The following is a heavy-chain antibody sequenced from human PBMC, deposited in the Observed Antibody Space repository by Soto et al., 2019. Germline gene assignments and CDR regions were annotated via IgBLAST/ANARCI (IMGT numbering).Heavy chain of an antibody. V-gene: IGHV3-33*01. J-gene: IGHJ5*02. Sequence: QVQLVESGGGVVQPGRSLRLSCAGTGFRFATYGLHWVRQAPGKGLEWVAVIWYDGSKKHYADSVKGRFTISRDDSRSALYLQMNSLRAEDTAVYYCARDIRGRTNYFDPWGEGTLVTVSS. D-gene: IGHD1-7*01. CDR3: ARDIRGRTNYFDP. CDR2: IWYDGSKK. CDR1: GFRFATYG.